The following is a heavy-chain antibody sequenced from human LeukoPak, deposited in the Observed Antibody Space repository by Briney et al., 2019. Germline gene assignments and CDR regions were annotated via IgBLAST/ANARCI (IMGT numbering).Heavy chain of an antibody. CDR2: MKQDGSEE. J-gene: IGHJ4*02. Sequence: PGGSLRPSCAASGFTFSNYWMSWVRQAPGRGLEWVANMKQDGSEEFFVDSTRGRFTISGDNAKRSLYLQMNSLRAEDTAVYYCARMSSSGYFLWGQGALVTVAS. D-gene: IGHD3-22*01. CDR3: ARMSSSGYFL. CDR1: GFTFSNYW. V-gene: IGHV3-7*01.